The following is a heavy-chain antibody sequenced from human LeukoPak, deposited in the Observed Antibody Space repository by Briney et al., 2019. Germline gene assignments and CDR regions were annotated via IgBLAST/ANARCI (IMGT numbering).Heavy chain of an antibody. V-gene: IGHV1-2*02. Sequence: ASVKVSCKASVYIFIDYYMHWLRQAPGQGLEWMGWINPKSGGARYAQSFQGRVTMTRDTSISTVYMELSRLRSDDTAVYYCARGPSAGQFDYWGQGTLVTVSS. CDR2: INPKSGGA. CDR3: ARGPSAGQFDY. CDR1: VYIFIDYY. J-gene: IGHJ4*02.